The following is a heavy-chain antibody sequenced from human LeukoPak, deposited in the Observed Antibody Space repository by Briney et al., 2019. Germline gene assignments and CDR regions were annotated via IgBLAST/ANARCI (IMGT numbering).Heavy chain of an antibody. J-gene: IGHJ5*02. Sequence: GGSLRLSCAASGFTFSNYWMHWVRQAPGRGLMWVSRINIDETSTTYADSVKGRFTISRDDAENSLYLQMNSLRAEDTAVYYCARIPAANGRFWFDPWGQETLVTVSS. CDR3: ARIPAANGRFWFDP. D-gene: IGHD2-2*01. V-gene: IGHV3-74*01. CDR1: GFTFSNYW. CDR2: INIDETST.